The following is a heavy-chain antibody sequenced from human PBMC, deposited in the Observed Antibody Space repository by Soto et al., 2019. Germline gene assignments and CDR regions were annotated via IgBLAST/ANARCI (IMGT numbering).Heavy chain of an antibody. CDR3: ARTNSKGVLADDAFDI. Sequence: GESLKISCKGSGYSFTSYWIGWVRQMPGKGLEWMGIIYPGDSDTRYSPSFQGQVTISADKSISTAYLQWSSLKASDTAMYYCARTNSKGVLADDAFDIWGQGTMVTVSS. CDR1: GYSFTSYW. D-gene: IGHD2-8*02. J-gene: IGHJ3*02. CDR2: IYPGDSDT. V-gene: IGHV5-51*01.